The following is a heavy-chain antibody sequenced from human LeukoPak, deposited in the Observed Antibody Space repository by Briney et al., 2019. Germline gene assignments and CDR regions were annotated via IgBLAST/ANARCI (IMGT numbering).Heavy chain of an antibody. CDR2: ISYDGSNK. D-gene: IGHD5-24*01. V-gene: IGHV3-30-3*01. CDR1: GFTFSSYA. J-gene: IGHJ5*02. CDR3: ARDGIRYLESPRWFDP. Sequence: PGRSLRLSCAASGFTFSSYAMHWVRQAPGKGLEWVAVISYDGSNKYYADSVKGRFTISRDHSKNTLYLQMNSLRAEDTAVYYCARDGIRYLESPRWFDPWGQGTLVTVSS.